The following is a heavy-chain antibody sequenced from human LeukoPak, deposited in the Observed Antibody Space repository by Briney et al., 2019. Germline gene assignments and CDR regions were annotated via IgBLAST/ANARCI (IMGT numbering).Heavy chain of an antibody. CDR2: ISWNSGSI. Sequence: GGSLRLSCAASGFTFDDYAMHWARQAPGKGLEWVSGISWNSGSIGYADSVKGRFTISRDNAKNSLYLQMNSLRAEDTALYYCAYSSSSAYAFDYWGQGTLVTVSS. CDR3: AYSSSSAYAFDY. J-gene: IGHJ4*02. V-gene: IGHV3-9*01. D-gene: IGHD6-6*01. CDR1: GFTFDDYA.